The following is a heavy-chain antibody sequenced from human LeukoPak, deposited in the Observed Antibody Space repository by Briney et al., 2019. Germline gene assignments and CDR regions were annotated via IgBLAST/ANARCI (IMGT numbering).Heavy chain of an antibody. Sequence: SVKVSCKASGGTFSSYAISWVRQAPGQGLEWMGGIIPIFGTANYAQKFQGRVTITADESTSTAYMELSSLRSEDTAVYYCARGGPLGELSHWFDPGGQGTLVTVS. V-gene: IGHV1-69*13. CDR1: GGTFSSYA. CDR3: ARGGPLGELSHWFDP. D-gene: IGHD3-10*01. J-gene: IGHJ5*02. CDR2: IIPIFGTA.